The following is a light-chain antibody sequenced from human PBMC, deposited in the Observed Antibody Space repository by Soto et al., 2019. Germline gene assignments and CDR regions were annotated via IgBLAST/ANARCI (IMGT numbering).Light chain of an antibody. Sequence: EIVLTQSPVTLSLSPGEIATLSCRASQRVNINLAWYQQKPGQAPRLLIYGASSRATGIPDRFSGSGSGTDFTLTISRLEPEDFAVYCCQQYGSSPSWKFGQGTKVDIK. CDR3: QQYGSSPSWK. J-gene: IGKJ1*01. CDR1: QRVNIN. V-gene: IGKV3-20*01. CDR2: GAS.